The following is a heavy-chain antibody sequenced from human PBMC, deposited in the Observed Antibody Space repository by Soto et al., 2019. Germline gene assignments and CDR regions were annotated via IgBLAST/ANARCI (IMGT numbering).Heavy chain of an antibody. J-gene: IGHJ4*01. V-gene: IGHV1-69*13. CDR2: IIPIFGTA. CDR1: AGTFSSYA. Sequence: APSVNVSCNASAGTFSSYAISWVRQAPGQGLEWMGGIIPIFGTANYAQKFQGRVTITADESTSTAYMELSSLRSEDTAVYYCASATGSSWYQDYWGQGTLVTVAS. D-gene: IGHD6-13*01. CDR3: ASATGSSWYQDY.